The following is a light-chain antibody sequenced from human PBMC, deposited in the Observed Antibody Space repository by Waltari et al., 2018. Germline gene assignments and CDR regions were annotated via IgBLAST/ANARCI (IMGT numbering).Light chain of an antibody. V-gene: IGKV1-27*01. J-gene: IGKJ3*01. Sequence: DFQLTQSPSSLSSSAVERVTIPCRARPVISNFLAWYQQTPGRAPQLLISAATTLQSGVPSRFSASATGTDFTLTISTLQPEDVATYFCQAYHSSTPGLTFGPGTKVDIK. CDR1: PVISNF. CDR2: AAT. CDR3: QAYHSSTPGLT.